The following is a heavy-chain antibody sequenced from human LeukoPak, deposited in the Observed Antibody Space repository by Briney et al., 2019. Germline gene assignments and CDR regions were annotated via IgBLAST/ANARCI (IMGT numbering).Heavy chain of an antibody. J-gene: IGHJ6*02. CDR2: ISGSGGST. V-gene: IGHV3-23*01. D-gene: IGHD3-3*01. CDR3: AKVGDFWSGYYTIEYYYYYYGMDV. Sequence: GGSLRLSCAASGFTFSSYAMSWVRQAPGKGLEWVSAISGSGGSTYYADSVKGRFTISRDSSKNTLYLQMNSLRAEDTAVYYCAKVGDFWSGYYTIEYYYYYYGMDVWGQGTTVTVSS. CDR1: GFTFSSYA.